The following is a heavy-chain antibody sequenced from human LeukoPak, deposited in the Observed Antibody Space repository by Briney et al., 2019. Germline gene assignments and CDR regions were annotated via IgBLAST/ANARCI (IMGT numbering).Heavy chain of an antibody. CDR1: GYSFTSYW. CDR3: ARHPEGYSSSWYYFDY. V-gene: IGHV5-51*01. CDR2: IYPGDSDT. J-gene: IGHJ4*02. D-gene: IGHD6-13*01. Sequence: GESLQISCQGSGYSFTSYWIGWVRQMPGKGLEWMGIIYPGDSDTRYSPSFQGQVTISADKSISTAYLQWSSLKASDTAMYYCARHPEGYSSSWYYFDYWGQGTLVTVSS.